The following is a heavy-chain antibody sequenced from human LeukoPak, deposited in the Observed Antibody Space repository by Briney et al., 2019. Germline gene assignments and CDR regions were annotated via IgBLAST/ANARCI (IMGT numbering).Heavy chain of an antibody. CDR2: INHSGST. Sequence: SETLSLTCAVYGGSFSGYYWSWIRQPPGKGLEWIGEINHSGSTNYNPSLKSRVTISVDTSKTHFSLKLSSVTAADTAVCYCARYDSSGYSIEYWGQGTQVTVAS. D-gene: IGHD3-22*01. CDR1: GGSFSGYY. CDR3: ARYDSSGYSIEY. V-gene: IGHV4-34*01. J-gene: IGHJ4*02.